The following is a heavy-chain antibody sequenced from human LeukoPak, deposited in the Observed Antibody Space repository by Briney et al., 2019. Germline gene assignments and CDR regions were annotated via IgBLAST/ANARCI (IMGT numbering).Heavy chain of an antibody. J-gene: IGHJ4*02. CDR3: ASYLYWWSYLGD. CDR2: IKPDGSEK. V-gene: IGHV3-7*01. D-gene: IGHD2-8*02. CDR1: GFTLSDYW. Sequence: GGSLRLSRAASGFTLSDYWMTWVRQARGKGLEWAANIKPDGSEKYYVDSVKGRFTISRDNARNSLYLQMNSLRVEDTAVYYCASYLYWWSYLGDWGQGTLVTVSS.